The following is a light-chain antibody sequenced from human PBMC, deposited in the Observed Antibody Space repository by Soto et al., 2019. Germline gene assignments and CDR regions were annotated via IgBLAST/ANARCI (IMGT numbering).Light chain of an antibody. V-gene: IGKV1-5*03. CDR1: QSISVW. CDR2: KAS. CDR3: QHHNSYPIT. Sequence: DIQMTQFPSTLSASVGDRVTITCRASQSISVWLAWYQQKPGKAPNLLIYKASNLQNGVPSRFSGSGSGTEFTLTISRLQPDDFATYYCQHHNSYPITFGQGTRLEIK. J-gene: IGKJ5*01.